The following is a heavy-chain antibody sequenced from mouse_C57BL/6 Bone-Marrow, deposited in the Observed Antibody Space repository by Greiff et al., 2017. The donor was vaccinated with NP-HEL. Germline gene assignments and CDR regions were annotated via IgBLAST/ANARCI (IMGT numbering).Heavy chain of an antibody. CDR1: GYTFTDYY. V-gene: IGHV1-26*01. D-gene: IGHD1-1*01. Sequence: EVQLQQSGPELVKPGASVKISCKASGYTFTDYYMNWVKQSHGKSLEWIGDINPNNGGTSYNQKFKGKATLTVDKSSSTAYMELRSLTSEDSAVYYCAREGPIYYYGSSRSWFAYWGQGTLVTVSA. CDR3: AREGPIYYYGSSRSWFAY. J-gene: IGHJ3*01. CDR2: INPNNGGT.